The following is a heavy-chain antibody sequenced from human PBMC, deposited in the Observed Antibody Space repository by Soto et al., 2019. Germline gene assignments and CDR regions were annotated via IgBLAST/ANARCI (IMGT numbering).Heavy chain of an antibody. CDR1: GGSISSGDDF. V-gene: IGHV4-30-4*01. J-gene: IGHJ6*02. CDR2: LYYSGST. D-gene: IGHD1-20*01. Sequence: QVQLQESGPGLVKPSQTPSLTCTVSGGSISSGDDFWTWIRQPPGKGLEWIGYLYYSGSTYYNPSLKSRLTMSVDTSKNQFSLKLSSVTAADTAVYYCARDRAKWKDYYYYGMDVWGQGTTVTVSS. CDR3: ARDRAKWKDYYYYGMDV.